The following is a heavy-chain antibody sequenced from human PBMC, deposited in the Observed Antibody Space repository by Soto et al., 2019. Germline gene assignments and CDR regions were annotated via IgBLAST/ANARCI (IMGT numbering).Heavy chain of an antibody. D-gene: IGHD3-16*01. V-gene: IGHV1-69*13. CDR3: ASGGEYYDENLPHYYFFGMHV. J-gene: IGHJ6*02. CDR1: GGTFSNYP. Sequence: SVKVSCKASGGTFSNYPITWVRRAPGQGLEWLGGIIPIFGKADYTQKFQGRVTITADEPTSTAYMEISSLRSEDTAVYYCASGGEYYDENLPHYYFFGMHVWGPGTTVTVSS. CDR2: IIPIFGKA.